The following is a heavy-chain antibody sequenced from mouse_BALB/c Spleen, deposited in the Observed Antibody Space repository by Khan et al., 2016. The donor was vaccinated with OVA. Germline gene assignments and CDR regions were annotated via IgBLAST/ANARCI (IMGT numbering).Heavy chain of an antibody. CDR2: ISFSGST. D-gene: IGHD2-2*01. CDR1: GYSITSDFA. V-gene: IGHV3-2*02. Sequence: EVQLQESGPGLVKPSQSLSLTCTVTGYSITSDFAWNWVRQFPGNKLEWMGYISFSGSTRYDPSLKSRLSITRDTSKNQFFLQLSSVTTEDTATYYCIRSVYYAYAYAMDYWGQGTSVTVSS. CDR3: IRSVYYAYAYAMDY. J-gene: IGHJ4*01.